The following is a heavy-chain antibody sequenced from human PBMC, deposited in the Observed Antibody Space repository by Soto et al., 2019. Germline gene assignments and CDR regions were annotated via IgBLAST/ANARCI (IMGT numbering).Heavy chain of an antibody. CDR1: GFNFGSYG. D-gene: IGHD2-15*01. Sequence: PGVSLRLSWAASGFNFGSYGIHWVSQAPGKGLEWVAVISYDGSNKYYADSVKGRFTISRDNSKNTLYLQMNSLRAEDTAVYYCAAGYRSGGSCYSLGHYWGQGTLVTVSS. CDR3: AAGYRSGGSCYSLGHY. CDR2: ISYDGSNK. V-gene: IGHV3-30*03. J-gene: IGHJ4*02.